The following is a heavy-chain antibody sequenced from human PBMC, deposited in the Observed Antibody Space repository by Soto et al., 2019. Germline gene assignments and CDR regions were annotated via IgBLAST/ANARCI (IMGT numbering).Heavy chain of an antibody. Sequence: ASVKVSCKASGYTFTSYGISWVRQAPGQGLEWMGWISAYNGNTNYAQKLQGRVTMTTDTSTSRAYMELRGLRSDDTAVYFCARGLRDSSSWDDYYYVMDVWGQGITVTVSS. CDR1: GYTFTSYG. J-gene: IGHJ6*02. V-gene: IGHV1-18*01. D-gene: IGHD6-13*01. CDR3: ARGLRDSSSWDDYYYVMDV. CDR2: ISAYNGNT.